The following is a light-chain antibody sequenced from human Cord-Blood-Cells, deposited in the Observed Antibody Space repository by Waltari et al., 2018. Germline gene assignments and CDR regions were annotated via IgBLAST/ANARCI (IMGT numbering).Light chain of an antibody. Sequence: QSALTQPASVSGSPGQSLTISCTGTSSDAGGFNYVSWYQQHPGKAPKPMIYDVSSRPSGVSNRFSGSKSGNTASLTISGLQAEDEADYYCSSYTSSSTYVFGTGTKVTVL. CDR3: SSYTSSSTYV. CDR1: SSDAGGFNY. V-gene: IGLV2-14*03. CDR2: DVS. J-gene: IGLJ1*01.